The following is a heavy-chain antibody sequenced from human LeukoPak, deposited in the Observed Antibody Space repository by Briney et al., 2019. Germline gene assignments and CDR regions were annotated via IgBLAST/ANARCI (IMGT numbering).Heavy chain of an antibody. Sequence: GGSLRLSCAASGFTFSNYGMNWVRHTPGKGLEWVSSISDSAGSTFYADSVKGRFTISRDNSKNTLYLQMNGLRAGDTAIYYCAKRIQYSSSSAYFDYWGQGTLVTVSS. CDR2: ISDSAGST. CDR1: GFTFSNYG. J-gene: IGHJ4*02. D-gene: IGHD6-6*01. CDR3: AKRIQYSSSSAYFDY. V-gene: IGHV3-23*01.